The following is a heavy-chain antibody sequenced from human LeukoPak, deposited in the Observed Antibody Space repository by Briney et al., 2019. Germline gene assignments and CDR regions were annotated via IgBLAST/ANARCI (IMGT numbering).Heavy chain of an antibody. CDR1: AYKFTNYF. Sequence: ASVKVSCKSSAYKFTNYFITWVRQAPGQGLEWMGWINPNSGGTNYAQKFQGRVTMTRDTSISTAYMELSRLRSDDTAVYYCARNYDFWSGSIPNWGQGTLVTVSS. J-gene: IGHJ4*02. D-gene: IGHD3-3*01. V-gene: IGHV1-2*02. CDR2: INPNSGGT. CDR3: ARNYDFWSGSIPN.